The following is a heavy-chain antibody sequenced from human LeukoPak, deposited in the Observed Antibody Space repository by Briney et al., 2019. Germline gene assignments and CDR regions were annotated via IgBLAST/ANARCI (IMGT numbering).Heavy chain of an antibody. CDR1: GFTFSSYW. J-gene: IGHJ4*02. CDR2: IKQDGSEK. V-gene: IGHV3-7*01. Sequence: GGSLRLSCAASGFTFSSYWMSWVRQAPGKGLEWVANIKQDGSEKYYVDSVKGRFTISRDNAKNSLYLQMNSLRAEDTAVYYCARGDTAMVTQPEYYFDYWGQGTLVTVSS. D-gene: IGHD5-18*01. CDR3: ARGDTAMVTQPEYYFDY.